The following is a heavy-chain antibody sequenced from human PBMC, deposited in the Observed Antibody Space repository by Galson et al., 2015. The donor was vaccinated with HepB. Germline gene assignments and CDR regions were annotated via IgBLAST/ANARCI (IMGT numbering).Heavy chain of an antibody. CDR3: ARPGVTERRFWYFDP. CDR2: IYYSGST. Sequence: LSLTCTVSGGSISSYYWSWIRQPPGKGLEWIGYIYYSGSTNYNPSLKSRVTISLDTSKNQFSLRLSSVTAEDTAVYYCARPGVTERRFWYFDPWGRGTLVTVSS. J-gene: IGHJ2*01. CDR1: GGSISSYY. D-gene: IGHD2-21*02. V-gene: IGHV4-59*08.